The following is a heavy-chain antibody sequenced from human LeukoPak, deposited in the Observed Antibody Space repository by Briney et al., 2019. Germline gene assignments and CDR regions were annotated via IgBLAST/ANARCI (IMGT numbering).Heavy chain of an antibody. CDR1: GFSFSSYA. CDR2: ISGSGGST. CDR3: AKLVVGSWAYYFDY. J-gene: IGHJ4*02. Sequence: PGGSLRLSCAAPGFSFSSYAMSWVRQEQGKGLEWVSAISGSGGSTYYADSVKGRFTISRDNSKNTPYLQMNSLRAEDTAVYYCAKLVVGSWAYYFDYWGQGTLVTVSS. D-gene: IGHD6-13*01. V-gene: IGHV3-23*01.